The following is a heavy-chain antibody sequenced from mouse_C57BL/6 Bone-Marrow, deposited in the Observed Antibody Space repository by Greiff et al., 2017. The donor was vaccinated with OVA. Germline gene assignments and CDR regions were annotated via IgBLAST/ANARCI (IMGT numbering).Heavy chain of an antibody. Sequence: EVQRVESRPELVKPGASVKISCKASGYSFTGYYMNWVKQSPEKSLEWIGEINPSTGGTTYNQKFKAKATLTVDKSSSTAYMQLKSLTSEDSAVYYCAQLRPYFDYWGQGTTLTVSS. J-gene: IGHJ2*01. V-gene: IGHV1-42*01. CDR3: AQLRPYFDY. CDR2: INPSTGGT. CDR1: GYSFTGYY. D-gene: IGHD3-2*02.